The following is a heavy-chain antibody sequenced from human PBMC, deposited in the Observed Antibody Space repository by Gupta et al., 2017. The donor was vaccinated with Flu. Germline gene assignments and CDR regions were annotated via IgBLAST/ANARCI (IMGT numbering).Heavy chain of an antibody. D-gene: IGHD3-22*01. CDR2: LSSSSSYR. V-gene: IGHV3-21*01. CDR3: ARHFSDRDAFDI. J-gene: IGHJ3*02. CDR1: GFHFGVHS. Sequence: EAQLVESGGGLVKPGGSLRLSCADSGFHFGVHSISWVRQAPGKGLEWVSSLSSSSSYRYCADSVKGRFTSSRDNAKNSLYLQMNSLRAEDTAVYYCARHFSDRDAFDIWGQGTMVTVSS.